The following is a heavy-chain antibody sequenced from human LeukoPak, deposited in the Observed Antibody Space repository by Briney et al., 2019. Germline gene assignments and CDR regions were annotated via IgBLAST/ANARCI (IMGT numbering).Heavy chain of an antibody. CDR1: GGSFSGYY. CDR3: ARANDDIVVVPAAPYYYYGMDV. D-gene: IGHD2-2*01. J-gene: IGHJ6*02. Sequence: PSETLSLTCAVYGGSFSGYYWSWIRQPPGPGLEWVGEINHSGSTNYNPSLKSRVTISVDTSKNQFSLKLSSVTAADTAVYYCARANDDIVVVPAAPYYYYGMDVWGQGTTVTVSS. V-gene: IGHV4-34*01. CDR2: INHSGST.